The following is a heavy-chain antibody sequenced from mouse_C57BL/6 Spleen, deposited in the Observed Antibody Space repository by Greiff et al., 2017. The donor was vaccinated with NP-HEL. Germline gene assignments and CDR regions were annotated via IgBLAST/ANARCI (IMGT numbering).Heavy chain of an antibody. Sequence: VQLKQSVAELVRPGASVKLSCTASGFNIKNTYMHWVKQRPEQGLEWIGRIDPANGNTKYAPKFQGKATITADTSSNTAYLQLSSLTSEDTAIYYCARWEIYYDYDGGFAYWGQGTLVTVSA. J-gene: IGHJ3*01. CDR2: IDPANGNT. CDR1: GFNIKNTY. CDR3: ARWEIYYDYDGGFAY. D-gene: IGHD2-4*01. V-gene: IGHV14-3*01.